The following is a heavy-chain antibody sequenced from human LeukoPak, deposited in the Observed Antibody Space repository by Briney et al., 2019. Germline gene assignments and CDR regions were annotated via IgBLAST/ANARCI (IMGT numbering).Heavy chain of an antibody. CDR2: IYYSGST. V-gene: IGHV4-59*01. J-gene: IGHJ5*02. CDR1: GGSISSYY. D-gene: IGHD6-13*01. Sequence: SETLSLTCTVSGGSISSYYWSWVRQPPGKGLEWIGYIYYSGSTNYNPSLKSRVTISVDTSKNQFSLKLSSVTAADTAVYYCARVSAAGPYLYWFDPWGQETLVTVSS. CDR3: ARVSAAGPYLYWFDP.